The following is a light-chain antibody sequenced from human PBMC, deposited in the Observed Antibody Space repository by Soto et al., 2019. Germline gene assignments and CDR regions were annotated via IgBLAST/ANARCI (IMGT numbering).Light chain of an antibody. CDR3: HQRSKGTPT. J-gene: IGKJ1*01. V-gene: IGKV3-11*01. CDR2: YXS. Sequence: IVLTQSPATLSLSPGERATLCXRARPSARSYLVWYQQNTGEAPRLXXDYXSSRATGSPASLSGSGSGTDFTPTISSREPEDCVGYYWHQRSKGTPTFGQGTKVDIK. CDR1: PSARSY.